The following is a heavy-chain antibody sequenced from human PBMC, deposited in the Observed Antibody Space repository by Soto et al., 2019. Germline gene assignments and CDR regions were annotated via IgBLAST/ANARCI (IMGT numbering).Heavy chain of an antibody. V-gene: IGHV4-34*01. CDR1: GGSFSGYY. CDR2: INHSGST. D-gene: IGHD6-6*01. Sequence: PSETLSLTCAVYGGSFSGYYWGWIRQPPGKGLEWIGEINHSGSTNYNPSLKSRVTISVDTSKNQFSLKLSSVTAADTAVYYCAREYSSSPLYYFDYWGQGTLVTVSS. J-gene: IGHJ4*02. CDR3: AREYSSSPLYYFDY.